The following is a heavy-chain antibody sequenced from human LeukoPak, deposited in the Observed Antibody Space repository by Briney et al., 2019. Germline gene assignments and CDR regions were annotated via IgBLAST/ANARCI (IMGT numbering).Heavy chain of an antibody. Sequence: GGSLRLSCAASGFTFSNYAMTWVRQAPGKGLEWVSSIRGTGERTYYPDSVKGHFTTSRDNSKNTLYLQMNSLRAEDTAVYYCATHSTLDPNYYYYMDVWGKGTTVTVSS. CDR3: ATHSTLDPNYYYYMDV. CDR1: GFTFSNYA. D-gene: IGHD3/OR15-3a*01. V-gene: IGHV3-23*01. CDR2: IRGTGERT. J-gene: IGHJ6*03.